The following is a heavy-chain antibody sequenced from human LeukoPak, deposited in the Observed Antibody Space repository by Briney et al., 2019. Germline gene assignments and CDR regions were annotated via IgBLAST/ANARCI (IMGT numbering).Heavy chain of an antibody. J-gene: IGHJ5*02. CDR3: ARERGGYCSGGSCYPNWFDP. V-gene: IGHV1-2*04. CDR2: GGT. Sequence: GGTNYAQKFQGWVTMTRDTSISTAYMELSRLRSDDTAVYYCARERGGYCSGGSCYPNWFDPWGQGTLVTVSS. D-gene: IGHD2-15*01.